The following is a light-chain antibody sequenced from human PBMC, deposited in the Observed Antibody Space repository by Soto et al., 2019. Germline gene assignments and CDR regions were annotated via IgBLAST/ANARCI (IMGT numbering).Light chain of an antibody. J-gene: IGLJ2*01. CDR1: SSNIGSHY. CDR2: RNN. CDR3: AAWDDSLSGPV. V-gene: IGLV1-47*01. Sequence: QSVLTQPPSASGTPGQRVTISCSGSSSNIGSHYVYWYQQLPGTAPKLLIYRNNQRPSGVPDRFSGSKSGTSASLAISGLRSEEDADYYCAAWDDSLSGPVFGGGTKLTVL.